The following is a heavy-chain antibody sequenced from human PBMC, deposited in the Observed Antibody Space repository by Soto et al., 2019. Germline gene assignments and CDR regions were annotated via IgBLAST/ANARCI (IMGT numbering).Heavy chain of an antibody. CDR2: IYYSGST. V-gene: IGHV4-59*08. D-gene: IGHD3-16*01. J-gene: IGHJ4*02. Sequence: QVQLQESGPGLVKPSETLSLTCTVSGGSISSYYWSWIRQPQGKGLEWIGYIYYSGSTNYNPPLKSRVTISVDTSKNQFPLKLSSVPAADTAVYYSARLWAWSVDYWGQGTLVTVSS. CDR1: GGSISSYY. CDR3: ARLWAWSVDY.